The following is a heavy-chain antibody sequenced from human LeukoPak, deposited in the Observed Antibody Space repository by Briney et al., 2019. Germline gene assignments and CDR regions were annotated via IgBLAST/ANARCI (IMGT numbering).Heavy chain of an antibody. V-gene: IGHV4-4*07. J-gene: IGHJ4*02. CDR1: GGSISSYY. CDR3: ARDLDASGWCNFDY. D-gene: IGHD6-19*01. Sequence: SETLSLTCTVSGGSISSYYWSWIRQPAGKGLEWIGRIYTSGSTNYSPSLKSRVTMSVDTSKNQFSLKLSSVTAADTAVYYCARDLDASGWCNFDYWGQGTLVTVSS. CDR2: IYTSGST.